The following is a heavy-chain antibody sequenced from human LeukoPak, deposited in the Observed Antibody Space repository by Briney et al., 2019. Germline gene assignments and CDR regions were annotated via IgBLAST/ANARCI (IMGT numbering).Heavy chain of an antibody. D-gene: IGHD6-19*01. Sequence: GGSXXLSCAGSGFTFDDXAMHWVRXAPGKXLEWVSGISWNSGNIGYADSVKGRFIVSRDNAKNSLYLQMNSLRTEDTALYYCAKGREVAGRWSKDYWGQGTLVTVSS. CDR3: AKGREVAGRWSKDY. CDR1: GFTFDDXA. V-gene: IGHV3-9*01. CDR2: ISWNSGNI. J-gene: IGHJ4*02.